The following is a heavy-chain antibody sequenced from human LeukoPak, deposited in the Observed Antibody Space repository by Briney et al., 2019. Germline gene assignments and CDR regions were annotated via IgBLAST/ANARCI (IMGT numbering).Heavy chain of an antibody. J-gene: IGHJ4*02. CDR1: GGFISGSHYY. CDR2: INYSGTR. CDR3: ARGYDY. V-gene: IGHV4-39*01. D-gene: IGHD3-22*01. Sequence: PSETLSLTCTVSGGFISGSHYYWAWIRQPPGKGLEWIGMINYSGTRYYNPSLWSRATISVDTSTNQFSLNLNSVTAAGTAVYYCARGYDYWGQGTLVAVSS.